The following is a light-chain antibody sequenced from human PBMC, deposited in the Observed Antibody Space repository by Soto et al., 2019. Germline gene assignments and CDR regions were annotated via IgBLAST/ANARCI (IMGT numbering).Light chain of an antibody. V-gene: IGKV3-20*01. Sequence: DIELTQSPCTLSLSPGDRATLSCRASQSVSSSYLAWYQQKPGQAPRLLIYGASSRATGIPDRCSGSGSGTDFTLTISRLEPEDFAVYYCQQYGSSPRTFGQGTKVDIK. J-gene: IGKJ1*01. CDR1: QSVSSSY. CDR3: QQYGSSPRT. CDR2: GAS.